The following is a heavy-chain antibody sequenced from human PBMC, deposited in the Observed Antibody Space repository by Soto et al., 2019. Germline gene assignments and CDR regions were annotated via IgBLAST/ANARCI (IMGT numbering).Heavy chain of an antibody. CDR2: IYYSGST. Sequence: SETLSLTCTVSGGSISSGGYYWSWIRQHPGKGLEWIGYIYYSGSTYYNPSLKSRVTISVDTSKNQFSLKLSSVTAADTAVYYCARAGDYYDSSGYYFPGYYGMDVWGQGTTVTVSS. V-gene: IGHV4-31*03. CDR1: GGSISSGGYY. J-gene: IGHJ6*02. CDR3: ARAGDYYDSSGYYFPGYYGMDV. D-gene: IGHD3-22*01.